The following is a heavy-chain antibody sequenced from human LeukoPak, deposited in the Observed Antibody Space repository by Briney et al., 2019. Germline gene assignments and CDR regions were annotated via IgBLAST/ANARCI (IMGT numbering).Heavy chain of an antibody. CDR3: AKDNYDYGDYDGGDF. CDR2: IRYDGSNK. CDR1: GFTFSSYG. D-gene: IGHD4-17*01. V-gene: IGHV3-30*02. Sequence: GGSLRLSCAASGFTFSSYGMHWVRQAPGKGLEWVAFIRYDGSNKYYADSVKGRFTISRDNSKNTLYLQMNSLRAEDTAVYYCAKDNYDYGDYDGGDFWGQGTLVTVSS. J-gene: IGHJ4*02.